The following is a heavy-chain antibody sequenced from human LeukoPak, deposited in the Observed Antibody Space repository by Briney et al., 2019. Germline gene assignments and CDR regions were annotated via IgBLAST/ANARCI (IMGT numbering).Heavy chain of an antibody. CDR2: ISGSGGST. CDR3: AKRYCSGGSCRPHFDY. V-gene: IGHV3-23*01. Sequence: GGSLRLSCAASGFTFSSYGMSWVRQAPGKGLEWVSAISGSGGSTYYADSVKGRFTISRDNSKNTLYLQMNSLRAEDTAVYYCAKRYCSGGSCRPHFDYWGQGTLVTVSS. D-gene: IGHD2-15*01. CDR1: GFTFSSYG. J-gene: IGHJ4*02.